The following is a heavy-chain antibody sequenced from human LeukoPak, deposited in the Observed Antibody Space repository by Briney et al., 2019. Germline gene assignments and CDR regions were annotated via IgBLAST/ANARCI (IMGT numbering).Heavy chain of an antibody. CDR2: INSDGSST. CDR1: GFTFSAYS. J-gene: IGHJ6*02. CDR3: ARGPRFLAV. Sequence: GGSLRLSCAASGFTFSAYSMNWARQAPGKGLVWVSRINSDGSSTNYADSVKGRFTISRDNAKNTLYLQMNSLRAEDTAVYYCARGPRFLAVWGQGTTVTVSS. D-gene: IGHD3-3*01. V-gene: IGHV3-74*01.